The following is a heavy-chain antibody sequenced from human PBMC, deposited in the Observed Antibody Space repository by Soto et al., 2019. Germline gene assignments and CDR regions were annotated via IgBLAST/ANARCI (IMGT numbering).Heavy chain of an antibody. CDR1: GGTFSSYA. V-gene: IGHV1-69*06. Sequence: SVKVSCKASGGTFSSYAISWVRQAPGQGLEWMGGIIPIFGTANYAQKFQGRVTITADKSTSTAYMELSSLRSEDTAVYYCARAGEGNYYGSGSYYDYYYGMDVWGQ. CDR2: IIPIFGTA. CDR3: ARAGEGNYYGSGSYYDYYYGMDV. J-gene: IGHJ6*02. D-gene: IGHD3-10*01.